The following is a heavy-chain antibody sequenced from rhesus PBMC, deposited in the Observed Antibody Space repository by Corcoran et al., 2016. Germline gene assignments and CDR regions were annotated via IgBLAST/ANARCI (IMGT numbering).Heavy chain of an antibody. CDR3: TRDSRSYSGSYYSY. J-gene: IGHJ4*01. Sequence: EVQLVETGEGLVQPGGSLKLSCAASGFTFSSYDMSWVRQAPGKGLEWVSYISSPGNAIYYADSLKGRFTISRDNAKNSLSLQMSSLRAEDTAVYYCTRDSRSYSGSYYSYWGQGVLVTVSS. CDR2: ISSPGNAI. V-gene: IGHV3-136*01. CDR1: GFTFSSYD. D-gene: IGHD3-16*01.